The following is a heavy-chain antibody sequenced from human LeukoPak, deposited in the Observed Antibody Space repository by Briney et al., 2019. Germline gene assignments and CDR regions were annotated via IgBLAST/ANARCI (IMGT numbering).Heavy chain of an antibody. D-gene: IGHD7-27*01. CDR1: GFSFNDYY. CDR2: ISSSSSTI. J-gene: IGHJ4*02. V-gene: IGHV3-11*04. Sequence: GGSLRLSCAASGFSFNDYYMSWIRQAPGKGLEWVSYISSSSSTIYYADSVKGRFTISRDNAKNSLYLQMNSLRAEDTAVYYCARDPALRGRTGGFDYWGQGTLVTVSS. CDR3: ARDPALRGRTGGFDY.